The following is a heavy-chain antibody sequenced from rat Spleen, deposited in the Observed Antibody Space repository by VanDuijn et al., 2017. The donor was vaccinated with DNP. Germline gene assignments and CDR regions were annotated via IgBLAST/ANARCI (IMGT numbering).Heavy chain of an antibody. CDR2: IDYSGRT. CDR3: ARWTRYFDY. CDR1: GYSITSNY. V-gene: IGHV3-1*01. Sequence: EVQLQESGSGLVKPSQSLSLTCSVIGYSITSNYWGWIRKFPGNKMEWIGHIDYSGRTNYNPSLKSRISITRDTSKNHFFLHLNSVTIEDTATYYCARWTRYFDYWGQGVMVTVSS. J-gene: IGHJ2*01. D-gene: IGHD1-7*01.